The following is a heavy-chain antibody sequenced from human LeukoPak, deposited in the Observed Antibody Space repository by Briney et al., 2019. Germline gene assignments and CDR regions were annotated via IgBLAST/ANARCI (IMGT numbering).Heavy chain of an antibody. CDR3: ARDREVATIVYYFDY. CDR1: GFTFSSYA. V-gene: IGHV3-30*04. D-gene: IGHD5-12*01. CDR2: ISYGGSNK. Sequence: PGGSLRLSCAASGFTFSSYAMHWVRQAPGKGLEWVAVISYGGSNKYYADSVKGRFTISRDNSKNTLYLQMNSLRAEDTAVYYCARDREVATIVYYFDYWGQGTLVTVSS. J-gene: IGHJ4*02.